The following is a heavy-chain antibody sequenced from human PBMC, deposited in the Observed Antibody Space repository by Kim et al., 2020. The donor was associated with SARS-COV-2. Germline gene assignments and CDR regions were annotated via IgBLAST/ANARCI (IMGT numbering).Heavy chain of an antibody. D-gene: IGHD3-16*02. V-gene: IGHV4-39*07. CDR2: IYYSGST. CDR3: ARVPPYDYVWGSYRPAVGQFDY. Sequence: SETLSLTCTVSGGSISSSSYYWGWIRQPPGKGLEWIGSIYYSGSTYYNPSLKSRVTISVDTSKNQFSLKLSSVTAADTAVYYCARVPPYDYVWGSYRPAVGQFDYWGQGTLVTVSS. J-gene: IGHJ4*02. CDR1: GGSISSSSYY.